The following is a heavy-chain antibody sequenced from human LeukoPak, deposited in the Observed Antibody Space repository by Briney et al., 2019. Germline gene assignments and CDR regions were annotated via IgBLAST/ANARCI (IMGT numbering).Heavy chain of an antibody. V-gene: IGHV3-23*01. Sequence: GGSLRLSCAASGFTFSSYAMSWVRQAPGKGLEWVSAISGSGGSTYYADSVKGRFTISRDNSKNTLYLQMNSLRAEDTAVYYCAKVSTLQSLRSGGSCYGLDPWGQGTQVTVSS. CDR2: ISGSGGST. D-gene: IGHD2-15*01. J-gene: IGHJ5*02. CDR3: AKVSTLQSLRSGGSCYGLDP. CDR1: GFTFSSYA.